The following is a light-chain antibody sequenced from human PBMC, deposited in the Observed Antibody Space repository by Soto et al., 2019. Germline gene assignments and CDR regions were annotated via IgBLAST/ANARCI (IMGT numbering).Light chain of an antibody. CDR2: GNT. CDR1: RSNIGAGYE. Sequence: QSVLTQPPSVSGAPGQRVTISCTGSRSNIGAGYEVHWYQQLPGGAHKLLVYGNTNQPSGSPDRFSGSKSGTSASLAIAGLQAQDEAYDYCLSIHSRLRVVLGGRTKLTV. J-gene: IGLJ2*01. V-gene: IGLV1-40*01. CDR3: LSIHSRLRVV.